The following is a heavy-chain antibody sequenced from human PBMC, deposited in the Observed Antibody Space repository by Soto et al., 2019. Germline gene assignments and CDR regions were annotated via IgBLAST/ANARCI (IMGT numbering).Heavy chain of an antibody. Sequence: QVQLVESGGGVVQPGRSLRLSCAASGFTFSSYGMHWVRQAPGKGLEWVAVISYDGSNKYYADSVKGRFTISRDNSKNTLYLQMNSLRAEDTAVYYCAKGGEYCSRGSCSNYFDYWGQGTLVTVSS. CDR1: GFTFSSYG. D-gene: IGHD2-15*01. CDR3: AKGGEYCSRGSCSNYFDY. J-gene: IGHJ4*02. V-gene: IGHV3-30*18. CDR2: ISYDGSNK.